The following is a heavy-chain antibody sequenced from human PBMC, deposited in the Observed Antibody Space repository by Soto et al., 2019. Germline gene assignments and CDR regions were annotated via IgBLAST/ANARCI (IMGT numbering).Heavy chain of an antibody. J-gene: IGHJ5*02. D-gene: IGHD6-13*01. Sequence: GGSLRLSCAASGFTFSSYDMHWVRQATGKGLEWVSAIGTAGDTYYPGSVKGRFTISRENAKNSLYLQMNSLRAEDTAVYYCARALGIAGYDWFDPWGQGTLVTVSS. CDR3: ARALGIAGYDWFDP. CDR1: GFTFSSYD. CDR2: IGTAGDT. V-gene: IGHV3-13*01.